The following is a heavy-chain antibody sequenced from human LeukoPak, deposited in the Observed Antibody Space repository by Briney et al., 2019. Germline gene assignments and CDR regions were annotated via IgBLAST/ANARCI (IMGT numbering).Heavy chain of an antibody. Sequence: SETLSLTCAVYGGSFSGYYWSWIRQPPGKGLEWIGEINHSGSTNYNPSLKSRVTISVDTSKNQFSLKLSSVNAADTAVYYCARVKSRRGYDILTGHYYYYYMDVWGKGTTVTVSS. CDR2: INHSGST. CDR1: GGSFSGYY. CDR3: ARVKSRRGYDILTGHYYYYYMDV. J-gene: IGHJ6*03. V-gene: IGHV4-34*01. D-gene: IGHD3-9*01.